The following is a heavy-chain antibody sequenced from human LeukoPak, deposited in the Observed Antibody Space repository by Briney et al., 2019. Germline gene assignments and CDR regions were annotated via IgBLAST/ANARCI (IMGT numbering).Heavy chain of an antibody. CDR1: GFTFSSYG. CDR3: ASVDGGNSPFDY. J-gene: IGHJ4*02. V-gene: IGHV3-30*03. D-gene: IGHD4-23*01. CDR2: ISYDGSNK. Sequence: GGSLRLSCAASGFTFSSYGMHWVRQAPGKGLEWVAVISYDGSNKYYADSVKGRFTISRDNSKNTLYLQMNSLRAEDTAVYYCASVDGGNSPFDYWGQGTLVTVSS.